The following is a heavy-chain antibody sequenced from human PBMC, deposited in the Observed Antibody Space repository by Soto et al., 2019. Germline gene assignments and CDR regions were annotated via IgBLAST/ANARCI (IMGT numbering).Heavy chain of an antibody. CDR2: ISAYNGNT. J-gene: IGHJ6*02. Sequence: GXSVKVSCKASGYTFTSYGISWVRQAPGQGLEWMGWISAYNGNTNYAQKLQGRVTMTTDTSTSTAYMELRSLRSDDTAVYYCARDGAVREPEDYYYGMDVWGQGTTATVSS. CDR3: ARDGAVREPEDYYYGMDV. CDR1: GYTFTSYG. D-gene: IGHD3-10*01. V-gene: IGHV1-18*01.